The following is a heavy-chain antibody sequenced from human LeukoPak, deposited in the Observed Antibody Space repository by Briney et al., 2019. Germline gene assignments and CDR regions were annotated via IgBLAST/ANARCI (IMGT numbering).Heavy chain of an antibody. D-gene: IGHD3-22*01. CDR3: ARDTRMSSGYHYFDL. V-gene: IGHV1-8*01. CDR2: MNPNSGNT. CDR1: GYTFTSSD. Sequence: ASVKVSCKASGYTFTSSDFNWVRQATGQGLEWMGWMNPNSGNTGYAQKFQGRVTMTRDTSISTAYMELSSLRSEDTAVYYCARDTRMSSGYHYFDLWGQGTLVTVSS. J-gene: IGHJ4*02.